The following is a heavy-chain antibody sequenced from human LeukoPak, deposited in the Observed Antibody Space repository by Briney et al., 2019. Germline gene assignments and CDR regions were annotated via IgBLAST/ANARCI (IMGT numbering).Heavy chain of an antibody. CDR2: INHSGST. Sequence: SETLSLTCAVSGGSFSGYYWSWIRQAPGKGLEWIGEINHSGSTNYNPSLKSRVTISTDTSKNQFSLKLTSVTAADTAMYYCARPGVVAYHLYYFHMDVWGNGTTVTVSS. CDR3: ARPGVVAYHLYYFHMDV. J-gene: IGHJ6*03. V-gene: IGHV4-34*01. D-gene: IGHD3-3*01. CDR1: GGSFSGYY.